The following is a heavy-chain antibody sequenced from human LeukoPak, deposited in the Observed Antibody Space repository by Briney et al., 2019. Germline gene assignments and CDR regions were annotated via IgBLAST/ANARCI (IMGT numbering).Heavy chain of an antibody. J-gene: IGHJ3*02. CDR3: AADPGIAAALHAFDI. Sequence: ASVKVSCKASGGTFSSYAISWVRQAPGQGLEWMGGIIPIFGTANYAQKFQGRVTITTDESTSTAYMELSSLRSEDTAVYYCAADPGIAAALHAFDIWGQGTMVTVSS. D-gene: IGHD6-13*01. CDR2: IIPIFGTA. V-gene: IGHV1-69*05. CDR1: GGTFSSYA.